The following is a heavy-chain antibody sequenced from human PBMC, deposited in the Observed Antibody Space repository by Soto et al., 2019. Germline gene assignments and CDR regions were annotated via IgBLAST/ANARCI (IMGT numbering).Heavy chain of an antibody. D-gene: IGHD1-1*01. J-gene: IGHJ3*02. CDR2: ISAYNGNT. CDR3: AREVNYLEPIPYAFHI. CDR1: GYTFTSYG. Sequence: GASVKVSCKASGYTFTSYGISWVRQAPGQGLEWMGWISAYNGNTSYAQKLQGRVTMTTDTSTSTAYMELRSLRAEDTCVYYCAREVNYLEPIPYAFHILDEGTMITV. V-gene: IGHV1-18*01.